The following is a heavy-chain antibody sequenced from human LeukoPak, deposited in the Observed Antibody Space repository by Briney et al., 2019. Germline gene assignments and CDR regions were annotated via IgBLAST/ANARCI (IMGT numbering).Heavy chain of an antibody. Sequence: GGSLKLSCAASGFTLSASPIHCVRQSSGKGVEWVGRIRNKDNTYATAYAESVKGRFTISRDDTENTAYLQMNSLKTEDTAVYYCARRVGDSYFYGMDVWGQGTPVTVSS. CDR1: GFTLSASP. V-gene: IGHV3-73*01. J-gene: IGHJ6*02. CDR3: ARRVGDSYFYGMDV. CDR2: IRNKDNTYAT. D-gene: IGHD5/OR15-5a*01.